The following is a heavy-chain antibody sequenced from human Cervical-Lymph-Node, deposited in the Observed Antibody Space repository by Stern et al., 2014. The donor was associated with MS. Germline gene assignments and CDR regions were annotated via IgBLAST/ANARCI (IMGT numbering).Heavy chain of an antibody. CDR2: VSYDGTQR. CDR1: GFTFSTYA. V-gene: IGHV3-30-3*01. D-gene: IGHD3-10*01. CDR3: ARGGRGVGLEY. Sequence: VHLVESGGGVVQPGRSLRLSCVVSGFTFSTYAMHWVRQAPGKGLEWGAFVSYDGTQRNSTDSVKARFTISRDNSKNTLYLHMNSLRDEDTAVYFCARGGRGVGLEYWGQGALVTVSS. J-gene: IGHJ4*02.